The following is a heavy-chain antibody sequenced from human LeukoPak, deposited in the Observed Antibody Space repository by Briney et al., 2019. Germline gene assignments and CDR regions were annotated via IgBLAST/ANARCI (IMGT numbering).Heavy chain of an antibody. CDR3: AKAGTTSIDYSGMDV. D-gene: IGHD1-7*01. J-gene: IGHJ6*02. CDR1: GFTFSSYT. CDR2: ISGSGGST. Sequence: PGASLRLSCAASGFTFSSYTMRWVRQAPGKGLEWVSAISGSGGSTYYADSVKGRFTTSRDNSKNTLWLQMNSLRAEDSAVYYCAKAGTTSIDYSGMDVWGQGTTVTVSS. V-gene: IGHV3-23*01.